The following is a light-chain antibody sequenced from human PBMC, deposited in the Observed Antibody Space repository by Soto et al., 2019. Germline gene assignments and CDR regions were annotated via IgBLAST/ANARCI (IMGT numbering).Light chain of an antibody. CDR1: HAINNY. V-gene: IGKV1-9*01. Sequence: DIQLTQSPSFVSASVGDRVTITCRASHAINNYVAWYQQKPGKAPQLLIYSASTLQSGVPSRFSGSGSGTEFALTISSLQPEDFATYFCQQYNNWPPYTFGQGTKLEIK. CDR3: QQYNNWPPYT. J-gene: IGKJ2*01. CDR2: SAS.